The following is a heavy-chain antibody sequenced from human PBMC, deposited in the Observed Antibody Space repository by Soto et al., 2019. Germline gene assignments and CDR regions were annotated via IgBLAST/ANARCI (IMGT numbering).Heavy chain of an antibody. V-gene: IGHV1-69*01. CDR3: ARGVVVVAASQLGWFDP. Sequence: QVQLVQSGAEVKKPGSSVKVSCKASGGTFSRDAISWVRQAPGQGLEWMGGIIPMFGTAKYVQKLQGRLTITADESTTTDYMELRSLRSDDTAVYYCARGVVVVAASQLGWFDPWGQGTLVTVSS. J-gene: IGHJ5*02. D-gene: IGHD2-15*01. CDR1: GGTFSRDA. CDR2: IIPMFGTA.